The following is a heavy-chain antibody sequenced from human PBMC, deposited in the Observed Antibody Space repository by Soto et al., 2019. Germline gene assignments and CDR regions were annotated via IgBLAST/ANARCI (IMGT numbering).Heavy chain of an antibody. D-gene: IGHD2-15*01. J-gene: IGHJ1*01. V-gene: IGHV1-18*01. CDR1: GYTFTSYG. Sequence: QVQLVQSGAEVKKPGASVKVSCKASGYTFTSYGISWVRQAPGQGLEWMGWISAYNGTTNYAQKLQGRVTMTTDTSTSTAYMELRSLRSDDTAVYYCARDPCSGGSCYTAPEYFQHWGQGTLVTVSS. CDR2: ISAYNGTT. CDR3: ARDPCSGGSCYTAPEYFQH.